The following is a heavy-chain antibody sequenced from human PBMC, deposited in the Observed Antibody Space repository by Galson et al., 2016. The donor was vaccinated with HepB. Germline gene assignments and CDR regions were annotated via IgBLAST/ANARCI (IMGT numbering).Heavy chain of an antibody. V-gene: IGHV3-13*01. Sequence: SLRLSCAASGFTFSGSDMHWVRQSRRQGLEWVASITTAGDTYHPGSVKGRFTISRENARTSLYLQMNSLRVTDTAVYYCVKEFGGNSIYWGQGILATVSS. J-gene: IGHJ4*02. CDR1: GFTFSGSD. CDR3: VKEFGGNSIY. CDR2: ITTAGDT. D-gene: IGHD4-23*01.